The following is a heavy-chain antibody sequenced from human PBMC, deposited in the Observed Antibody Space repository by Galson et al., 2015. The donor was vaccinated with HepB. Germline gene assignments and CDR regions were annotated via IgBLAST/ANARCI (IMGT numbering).Heavy chain of an antibody. Sequence: SVKVSCKASGGTFSSYAISWVRQAPGQGLEWMGGIIPIFGTANYAQKFQGRVTITADESTSTAYMELSSLRSEDTAVYYCARHLDYGSGRDAFDIWGQGTMVTVSS. J-gene: IGHJ3*02. D-gene: IGHD3-10*01. CDR3: ARHLDYGSGRDAFDI. V-gene: IGHV1-69*13. CDR2: IIPIFGTA. CDR1: GGTFSSYA.